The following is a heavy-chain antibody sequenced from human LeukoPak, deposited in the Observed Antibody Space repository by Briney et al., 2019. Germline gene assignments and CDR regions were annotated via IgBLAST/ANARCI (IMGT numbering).Heavy chain of an antibody. J-gene: IGHJ3*02. V-gene: IGHV3-23*01. CDR3: ARVFGQWLVSFDI. CDR2: ISGGGGST. CDR1: GFTFSSYG. Sequence: YPGVSLRLSCAASGFTFSSYGMSCVRQAPGKGLEAVSAISGGGGSTYYADSVKGRFTISRDNAKNTLYLQINSLRAEDTAVYYCARVFGQWLVSFDIWGEGKMVTVSS. D-gene: IGHD6-19*01.